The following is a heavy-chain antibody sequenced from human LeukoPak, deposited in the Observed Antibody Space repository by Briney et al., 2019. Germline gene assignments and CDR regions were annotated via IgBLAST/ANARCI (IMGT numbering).Heavy chain of an antibody. CDR1: GGSISSYY. CDR3: ARVPQYSSPLGHYYYYYYMDV. Sequence: SETLSLTCTVSGGSISSYYWSWIRQPPGKGLEWIGYIYYSGSTNYNPSLKSRVTISVDTSKNQFSLKLSSVTAADTAVYYCARVPQYSSPLGHYYYYYYMDVWGRGTTVTVSS. V-gene: IGHV4-59*01. D-gene: IGHD6-13*01. CDR2: IYYSGST. J-gene: IGHJ6*03.